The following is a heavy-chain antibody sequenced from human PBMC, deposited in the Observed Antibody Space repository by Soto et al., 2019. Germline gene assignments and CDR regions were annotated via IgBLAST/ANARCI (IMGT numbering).Heavy chain of an antibody. J-gene: IGHJ4*02. Sequence: SETLSLTCTVSVGSINSYYWSWIRQPPGKGLEWIGYIYYSGSTNYNPSLKSRVTISVDTSKNQFSLKLSSVTAADTAVYYCARGALPGILWYWGQGTLVTVSS. V-gene: IGHV4-59*01. CDR2: IYYSGST. D-gene: IGHD3-9*01. CDR1: VGSINSYY. CDR3: ARGALPGILWY.